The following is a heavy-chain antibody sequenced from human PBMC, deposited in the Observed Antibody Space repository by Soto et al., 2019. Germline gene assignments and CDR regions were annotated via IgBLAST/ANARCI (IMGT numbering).Heavy chain of an antibody. CDR1: GYTFTNYW. CDR3: ARPLLFDTTNYYSYYFYY. CDR2: IYPADSDT. V-gene: IGHV5-51*01. Sequence: PGESLKISCKASGYTFTNYWIGWVRQMPGKGLEWMGIIYPADSDTRYSPSFQGQVTISADKSLSTAYLQWGSLKASDTAIYYCARPLLFDTTNYYSYYFYYWGQGTLVTVSS. J-gene: IGHJ4*02. D-gene: IGHD3-22*01.